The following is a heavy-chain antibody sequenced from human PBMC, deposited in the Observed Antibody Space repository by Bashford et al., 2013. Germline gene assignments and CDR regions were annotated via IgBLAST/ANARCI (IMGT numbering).Heavy chain of an antibody. Sequence: ASVKVSCEASGYTFTNYDINWVRQATGQGLEWMGWMNPNSGNTGYAQKFQGRVTLTRNTSMSAAYMELNSLTSEDTAVYYCARLSRGDPERFQHWGQGTQVTVSS. CDR1: GYTFTNYD. CDR3: ARLSRGDPERFQH. V-gene: IGHV1-8*01. D-gene: IGHD3-10*01. J-gene: IGHJ1*01. CDR2: MNPNSGNT.